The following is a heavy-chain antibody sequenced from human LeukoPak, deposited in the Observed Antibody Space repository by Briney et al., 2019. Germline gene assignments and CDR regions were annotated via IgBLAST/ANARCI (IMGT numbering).Heavy chain of an antibody. Sequence: SETLSLTCAVYGGSFSGYYWGWIRQPPGKGLEWIGEINHSGSTNYNPSLKSRVTISVDTSKNQFSLKLSSVTAADTAVYYCARDSDGSGSSPWGQGTLVTVSS. V-gene: IGHV4-34*01. J-gene: IGHJ5*02. CDR2: INHSGST. D-gene: IGHD3-10*01. CDR1: GGSFSGYY. CDR3: ARDSDGSGSSP.